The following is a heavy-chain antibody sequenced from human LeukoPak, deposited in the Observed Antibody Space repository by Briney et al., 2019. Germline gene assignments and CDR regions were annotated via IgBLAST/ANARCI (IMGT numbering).Heavy chain of an antibody. D-gene: IGHD2-2*01. V-gene: IGHV3-7*04. CDR2: IKQDGSEK. Sequence: GGSLRLSCADSGFTVSSNYMRWVRQAPGKGLEWVANIKQDGSEKYYVDSVKGRFTISRDNAKNSLYLQMNSLRAEDTAVYYCARDLVYCSSTSCYGGGYYGMDVWGQGTTVTVSS. CDR3: ARDLVYCSSTSCYGGGYYGMDV. J-gene: IGHJ6*02. CDR1: GFTVSSNY.